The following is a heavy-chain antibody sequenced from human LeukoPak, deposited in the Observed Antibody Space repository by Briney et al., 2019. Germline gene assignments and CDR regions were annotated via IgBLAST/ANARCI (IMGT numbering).Heavy chain of an antibody. CDR2: ISPSGGST. Sequence: ASVKVSCKASGYTFTNNALHWVRQAPGQSLEWMGVISPSGGSTTYAQKFQDRLTLTRDMSTSTDYLELSSLRSEDTAVYYCARDNSVRDEAWWFNPWGQGTLVTVSS. CDR1: GYTFTNNA. V-gene: IGHV1-46*01. D-gene: IGHD5-24*01. J-gene: IGHJ5*02. CDR3: ARDNSVRDEAWWFNP.